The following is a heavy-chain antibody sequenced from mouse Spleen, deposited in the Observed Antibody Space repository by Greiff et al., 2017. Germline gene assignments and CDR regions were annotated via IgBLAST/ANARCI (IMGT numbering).Heavy chain of an antibody. J-gene: IGHJ2*01. Sequence: QVQLQQPGAELVMPGASVKLSCKASGYTFTSYWMHWVKQRPGQGLEWIGEIDPSDSYTNYNQKFKGKATLTVDKSSSTAYMQLSSLTSEDSAVYYCARSGVLRYGDYWGQGTTLTVSS. CDR1: GYTFTSYW. V-gene: IGHV1-69*01. D-gene: IGHD1-1*01. CDR3: ARSGVLRYGDY. CDR2: IDPSDSYT.